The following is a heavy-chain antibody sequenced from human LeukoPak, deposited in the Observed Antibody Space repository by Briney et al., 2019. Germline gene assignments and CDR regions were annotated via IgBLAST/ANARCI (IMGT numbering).Heavy chain of an antibody. CDR3: ARDLADDYEYYFDY. V-gene: IGHV4-30-2*01. CDR1: GGSISSGGYY. Sequence: SETLSLTCTVSGGSISSGGYYWSWIRQPPGKGLEWIGYIYHSGSTYYNPSLKSRVTISVDRSKNQLSLKLSSVTAADTAVYYCARDLADDYEYYFDYWGQGTLVTVSS. D-gene: IGHD4-17*01. J-gene: IGHJ4*02. CDR2: IYHSGST.